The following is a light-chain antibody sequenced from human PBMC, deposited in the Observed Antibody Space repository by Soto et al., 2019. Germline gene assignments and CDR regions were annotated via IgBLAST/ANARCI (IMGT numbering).Light chain of an antibody. CDR1: QSVSSTY. CDR2: GAS. Sequence: EIVLTQSPGTLSLSPGERATLSCRASQSVSSTYLAWYQQKPGQAPRLLISGASSRATGIPDRFSGSGSGTDFTLTITRLEPEDFAVYYCQQYDGSTWTFGQGTKVEIK. CDR3: QQYDGSTWT. V-gene: IGKV3-20*01. J-gene: IGKJ1*01.